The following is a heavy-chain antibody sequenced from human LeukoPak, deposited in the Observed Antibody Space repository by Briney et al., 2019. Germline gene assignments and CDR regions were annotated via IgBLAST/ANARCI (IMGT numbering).Heavy chain of an antibody. CDR3: SRGLDSRKLGY. D-gene: IGHD3-22*01. Sequence: PSETLSLTCTVPGASFNSDDQYWNWIRQSPGKGLEWIGSIHPSGMLYNNPSLESRVTMSRDTSKNQSSLNLNSVTAADTAVYFCSRGLDSRKLGYWGQGILVTVSS. CDR2: IHPSGML. CDR1: GASFNSDDQY. V-gene: IGHV4-31*03. J-gene: IGHJ4*02.